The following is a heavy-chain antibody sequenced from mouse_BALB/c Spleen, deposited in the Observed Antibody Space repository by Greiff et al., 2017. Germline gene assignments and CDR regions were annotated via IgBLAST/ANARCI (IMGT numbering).Heavy chain of an antibody. CDR1: GYAFTNYL. CDR2: INPGSGGT. Sequence: QVQLQQSGAELVRPGTSVKVSCKASGYAFTNYLIEWVKQRPGQGLEWIGVINPGSGGTNYNEKFKGKATLTADKSSSTAYMQLSSLTSDDSAVYFCARSIHYYFDYWGQGTTLTVSS. D-gene: IGHD1-2*01. CDR3: ARSIHYYFDY. V-gene: IGHV1-54*01. J-gene: IGHJ2*01.